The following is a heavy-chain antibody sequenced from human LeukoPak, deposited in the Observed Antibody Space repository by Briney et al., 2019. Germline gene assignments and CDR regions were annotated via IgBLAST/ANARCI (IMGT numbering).Heavy chain of an antibody. V-gene: IGHV4-61*02. CDR1: GGSISSGSYY. D-gene: IGHD3-10*01. CDR3: AREHNYYYLWYAFDI. J-gene: IGHJ3*02. Sequence: SETLSLTCTVSGGSISSGSYYWSWIRQPAGKGPEWIVRIYSSGSTNYNPSLKSGVTISVETSKNQFSLKLTSVTAADTAVYYCAREHNYYYLWYAFDIWGQGTMVTVSS. CDR2: IYSSGST.